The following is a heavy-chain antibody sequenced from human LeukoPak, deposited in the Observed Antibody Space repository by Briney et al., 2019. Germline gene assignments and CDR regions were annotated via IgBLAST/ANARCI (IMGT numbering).Heavy chain of an antibody. CDR1: GYTFTSYG. CDR2: ISAYNGNT. J-gene: IGHJ4*02. V-gene: IGHV1-18*01. CDR3: ARVTGYMIEDYFDY. D-gene: IGHD3-22*01. Sequence: ASVNVSCKASGYTFTSYGISWVRQAPGQGLEWMGWISAYNGNTNYAQKLQGRVTMTTDTSTSTAYMELRSLRSDDTAVYYCARVTGYMIEDYFDYWGQGTLVTVSS.